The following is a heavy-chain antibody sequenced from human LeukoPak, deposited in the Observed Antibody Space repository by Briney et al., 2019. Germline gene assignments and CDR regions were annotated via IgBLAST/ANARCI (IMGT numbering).Heavy chain of an antibody. Sequence: GGSLRLSCAASGFTFSSYGMHWVRQAPGKGLEWVAVISYDGSNKYYADSVKGRFTISRDNSKNTLYLQMNSLRAEDTAIYYCAKGLYDYALDVWGQGTAVTVSS. CDR1: GFTFSSYG. CDR3: AKGLYDYALDV. V-gene: IGHV3-30*18. CDR2: ISYDGSNK. J-gene: IGHJ6*02.